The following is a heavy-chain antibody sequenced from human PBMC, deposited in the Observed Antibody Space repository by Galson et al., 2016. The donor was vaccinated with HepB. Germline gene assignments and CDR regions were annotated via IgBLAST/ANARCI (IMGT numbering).Heavy chain of an antibody. CDR2: IYPGDSDT. J-gene: IGHJ1*01. CDR3: ATETPSNVGQNSFDSGDFQH. CDR1: GYKFSTYW. D-gene: IGHD7-27*01. Sequence: QSGAEVKKPGESLKIACKASGYKFSTYWIAWVRQMPGKGLEWLGIIYPGDSDTRYSPSFQGQVTISADKSISTAYLEWSSLKAPDTAIYYCATETPSNVGQNSFDSGDFQHWGQGTLVTVAS. V-gene: IGHV5-51*03.